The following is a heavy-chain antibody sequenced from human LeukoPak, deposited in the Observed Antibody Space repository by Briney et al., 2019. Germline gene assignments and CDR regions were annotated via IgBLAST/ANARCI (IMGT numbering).Heavy chain of an antibody. Sequence: GGSLRLSCAASGFTFSSYGMHWVRQAPGKGLEWVAVIWYDGSNKYYADSVKGRFTISRDDSKNTLYLQMNSLRAEDTAVYYCAREMAEGCSGGSCPDAFDIWGQGTMVTVSS. D-gene: IGHD2-15*01. V-gene: IGHV3-33*01. CDR1: GFTFSSYG. CDR3: AREMAEGCSGGSCPDAFDI. CDR2: IWYDGSNK. J-gene: IGHJ3*02.